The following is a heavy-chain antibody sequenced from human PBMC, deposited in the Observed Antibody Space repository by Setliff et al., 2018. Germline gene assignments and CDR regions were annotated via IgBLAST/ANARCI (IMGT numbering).Heavy chain of an antibody. CDR1: GYTFTSYA. V-gene: IGHV1-3*01. D-gene: IGHD4-17*01. CDR2: INAGNGNT. CDR3: ARWATVTYRGAFDI. J-gene: IGHJ3*02. Sequence: ASVKVSCKASGYTFTSYAMHWVRQAPGQRLEWMGWINAGNGNTKYSQKFQGRVTITRDTSASAAYMELSSLRSEDTAVYYCARWATVTYRGAFDIWGQGTMVTVSS.